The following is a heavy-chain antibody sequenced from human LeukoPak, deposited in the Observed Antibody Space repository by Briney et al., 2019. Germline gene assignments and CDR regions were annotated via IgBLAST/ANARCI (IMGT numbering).Heavy chain of an antibody. CDR3: ARRGGSYGIDY. D-gene: IGHD1-26*01. CDR1: GYSISSGYY. V-gene: IGHV4-38-2*01. Sequence: SETLSLTCAVSGYSISSGYYWGWIRQPPGKGPEWIGSIYHSGSTYYNPSLKSRVTISVDTSKNQFSLKLSSVTAADTAVYYCARRGGSYGIDYWGQGTLVTVSS. J-gene: IGHJ4*02. CDR2: IYHSGST.